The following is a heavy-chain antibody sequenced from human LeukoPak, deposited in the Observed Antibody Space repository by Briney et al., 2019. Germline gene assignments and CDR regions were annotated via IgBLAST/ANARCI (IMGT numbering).Heavy chain of an antibody. CDR1: GGSISSSSYY. CDR2: IYYSGST. D-gene: IGHD3-10*01. V-gene: IGHV4-39*01. CDR3: EGGDFGLSYGSGRGWFDP. Sequence: PSETLSLTCTVSGGSISSSSYYWGWIRQPPGKGLEWIGSIYYSGSTYYNPSLKSRVTISVDTSKNQFSLKMRSVTAADTAVYYCEGGDFGLSYGSGRGWFDPWGQGTLVTVSS. J-gene: IGHJ5*02.